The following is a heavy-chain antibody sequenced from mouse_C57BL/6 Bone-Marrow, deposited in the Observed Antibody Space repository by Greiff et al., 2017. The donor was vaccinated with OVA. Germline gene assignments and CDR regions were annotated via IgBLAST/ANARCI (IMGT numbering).Heavy chain of an antibody. J-gene: IGHJ3*01. CDR3: VRGSYDYDEAWFAY. Sequence: EVKLQESGGGLVRPKGSLKLSCAASGFSFNTYAMHWVRQAPGKGLEWVARIRSKSNNYATYHADSVKARFTIFRDDSEIMIYLKMNNLKTEDTAMDYCVRGSYDYDEAWFAYWGQGTLVTVSA. CDR2: IRSKSNNYAT. CDR1: GFSFNTYA. V-gene: IGHV10-1*01. D-gene: IGHD2-4*01.